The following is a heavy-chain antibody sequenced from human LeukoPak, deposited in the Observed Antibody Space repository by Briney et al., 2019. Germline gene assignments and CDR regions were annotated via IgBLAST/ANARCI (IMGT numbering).Heavy chain of an antibody. CDR2: IYYSGSP. CDR1: GGSISSSSYY. J-gene: IGHJ3*02. Sequence: SETLSLTCTVSGGSISSSSYYWGWLRQPPGTGLEWLGSIYYSGSPYYNPSLKSRVTISVDTSKNQFSLKLSSVTAADTAVYYCASWMFYYDSSGYSTVDAFDIWGQGTMVTVSS. D-gene: IGHD3-22*01. CDR3: ASWMFYYDSSGYSTVDAFDI. V-gene: IGHV4-39*01.